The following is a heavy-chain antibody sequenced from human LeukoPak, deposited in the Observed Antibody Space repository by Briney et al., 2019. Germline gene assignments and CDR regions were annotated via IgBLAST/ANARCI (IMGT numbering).Heavy chain of an antibody. Sequence: GGSLRLSCAASGFNFSRYGMNWVRQAPGKGLEWVSYISSSGSTIYYADSVKGRFTISRDNAKNSLYLQMNSLRAEDTAVYYCARMTYYYDSSGYSFDYWGQGTLVTVSS. CDR3: ARMTYYYDSSGYSFDY. CDR1: GFNFSRYG. CDR2: ISSSGSTI. D-gene: IGHD3-22*01. V-gene: IGHV3-48*03. J-gene: IGHJ4*02.